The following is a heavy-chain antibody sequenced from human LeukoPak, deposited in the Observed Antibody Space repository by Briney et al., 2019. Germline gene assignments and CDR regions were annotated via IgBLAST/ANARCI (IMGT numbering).Heavy chain of an antibody. CDR3: AREQWLSHFDY. CDR1: GFTFSSYW. D-gene: IGHD6-19*01. J-gene: IGHJ4*02. Sequence: GGSLRLSCAASGFTFSSYWMSWVRQAPGKGLEWVAVISYDGSNKYYADSVKGRFTISRDNSKNTLYLQMNSLRAEDAAVYYCAREQWLSHFDYWGQGTLVTVSS. V-gene: IGHV3-30*03. CDR2: ISYDGSNK.